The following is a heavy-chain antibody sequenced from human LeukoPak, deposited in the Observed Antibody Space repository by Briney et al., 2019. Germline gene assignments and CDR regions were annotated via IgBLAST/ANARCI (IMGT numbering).Heavy chain of an antibody. CDR2: INHSGST. CDR1: GGSFSGYY. V-gene: IGHV4-34*01. CDR3: ATEDGDGYNLY. Sequence: SETLSLTCAVYGGSFSGYYWSRIRQPPGKGLEWIGEINHSGSTNYNPSLKSRVTISVDTSKNQFSLKLSSVTAADTAVYYCATEDGDGYNLYWGQGTLVTVSS. D-gene: IGHD5-24*01. J-gene: IGHJ4*02.